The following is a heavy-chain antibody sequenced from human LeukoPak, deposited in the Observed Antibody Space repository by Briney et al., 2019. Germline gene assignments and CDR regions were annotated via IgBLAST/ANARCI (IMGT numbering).Heavy chain of an antibody. Sequence: GGSLRLSCAASGFTFSRYAMHWVRQAPGKGLEWMAGIPYDGSNKYYADSVKGRFTISRDNSRNTLYVQMNSLRAEDTAVYYCARGLYCTGTGCCGGFDTWGQGTLVTVSS. D-gene: IGHD2-8*02. CDR3: ARGLYCTGTGCCGGFDT. CDR2: IPYDGSNK. CDR1: GFTFSRYA. V-gene: IGHV3-30-3*01. J-gene: IGHJ5*02.